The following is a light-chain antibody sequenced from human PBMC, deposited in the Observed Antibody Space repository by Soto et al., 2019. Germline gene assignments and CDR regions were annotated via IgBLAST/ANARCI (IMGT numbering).Light chain of an antibody. CDR2: GVS. J-gene: IGKJ4*01. V-gene: IGKV3-15*01. Sequence: EIVMTQSPATLSVSPGERATLSCMASQSVSSNLAWYQQKPGQAPRLLMYGVSTRATGIPARFSGSGSGTEFTLTISSLQSEDFVVYYCQQYNSWPLTFGGGTKVEIK. CDR3: QQYNSWPLT. CDR1: QSVSSN.